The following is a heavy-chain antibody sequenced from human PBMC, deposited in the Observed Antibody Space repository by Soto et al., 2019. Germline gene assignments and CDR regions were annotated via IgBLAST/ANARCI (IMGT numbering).Heavy chain of an antibody. Sequence: QVQLQQWGAGLLKPSETLSLTCAVSGGSLSDYYWPWIRQSPGKGLEWIGESQPSGSTYYNPSLRSRVTISVDTSKNQFSLKLTSLTAADTAIYYCARGRDEYKMGNVWGHGTTSPSP. CDR2: SQPSGST. J-gene: IGHJ6*02. D-gene: IGHD1-1*01. CDR3: ARGRDEYKMGNV. V-gene: IGHV4-34*01. CDR1: GGSLSDYY.